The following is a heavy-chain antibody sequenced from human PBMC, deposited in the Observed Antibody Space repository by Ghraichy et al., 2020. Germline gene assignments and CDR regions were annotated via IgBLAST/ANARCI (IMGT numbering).Heavy chain of an antibody. CDR2: INHSGST. CDR1: GGSFSGYY. Sequence: SQTLSLTCAVYGGSFSGYYWSWIRQPPGKGLEWIGEINHSGSTNYNPSLKSRVTISVDTSKNQFSLKLSSVTAADTAVYYCARGLSNSGYDYWGQGTMVTVSS. D-gene: IGHD5-12*01. CDR3: ARGLSNSGYDY. J-gene: IGHJ4*02. V-gene: IGHV4-34*01.